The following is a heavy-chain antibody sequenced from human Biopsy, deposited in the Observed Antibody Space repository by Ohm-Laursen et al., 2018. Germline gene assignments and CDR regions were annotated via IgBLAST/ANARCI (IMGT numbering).Heavy chain of an antibody. CDR3: TKDQDYGDYGMDV. Sequence: SLRLSCAASGFTFDDHAMHWVRQPPGKGLEWVSGISWNSDKIGYADSVKGRFTISRDNAKNSLYLQMNSLRAEDTAFYYCTKDQDYGDYGMDVWGQGTTVTVPS. J-gene: IGHJ6*02. CDR2: ISWNSDKI. D-gene: IGHD4-17*01. CDR1: GFTFDDHA. V-gene: IGHV3-9*01.